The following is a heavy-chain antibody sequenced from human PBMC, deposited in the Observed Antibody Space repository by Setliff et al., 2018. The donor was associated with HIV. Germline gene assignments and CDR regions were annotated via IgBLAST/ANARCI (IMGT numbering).Heavy chain of an antibody. Sequence: PSETLSLTCAVSGGSISSTNWWNWVRQPPGKGLEWIGSIYYSGSTYYNPSLKSRVTISVDTSKNQFSLNLASVTAADTAIYYCARHDPEETLSLGELSSLSNFDSWGQGILVTVSS. CDR3: ARHDPEETLSLGELSSLSNFDS. D-gene: IGHD3-16*02. CDR1: GGSISSTNW. CDR2: IYYSGST. J-gene: IGHJ4*02. V-gene: IGHV4-39*01.